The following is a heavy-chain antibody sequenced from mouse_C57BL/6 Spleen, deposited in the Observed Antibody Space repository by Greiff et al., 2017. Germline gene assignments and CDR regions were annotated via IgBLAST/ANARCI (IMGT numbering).Heavy chain of an antibody. Sequence: EVKVVESGGGLVKPGGSLKLSCAASGFTFSSYAMSWVRQTPEKRLEWVATISDGGSYTYYPDNVKGRFTISRDNAKNNLYLQMSHLKSEDTAMYYCAGEGGYYYGSSYGHYFDYWGQGTTLTVSS. V-gene: IGHV5-4*03. D-gene: IGHD1-1*01. CDR2: ISDGGSYT. J-gene: IGHJ2*01. CDR3: AGEGGYYYGSSYGHYFDY. CDR1: GFTFSSYA.